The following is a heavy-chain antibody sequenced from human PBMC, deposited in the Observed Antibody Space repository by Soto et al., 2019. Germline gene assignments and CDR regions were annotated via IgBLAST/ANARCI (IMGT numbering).Heavy chain of an antibody. CDR2: INHSGST. CDR3: ARGVLDGEYYFDD. J-gene: IGHJ4*02. V-gene: IGHV4-34*01. Sequence: SETLSLTCAVYGGSFSGYYWSWIRQPPGKGLEWIGEINHSGSTNYNPSLKSRVTMSVDTSKNQFSLKLSSVTAADTAVYYWARGVLDGEYYFDDWGQGTLVNVSS. D-gene: IGHD4-17*01. CDR1: GGSFSGYY.